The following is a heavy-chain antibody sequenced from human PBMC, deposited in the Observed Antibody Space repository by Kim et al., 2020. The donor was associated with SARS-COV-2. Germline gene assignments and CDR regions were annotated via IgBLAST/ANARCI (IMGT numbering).Heavy chain of an antibody. CDR3: AKAREDGWFDP. Sequence: GGSLRLSCAASGFTFSSYGMHWVRQAPGKGLEWVAVISYDGSNKYYADSVKGRFTISRDNSKNTLYLQMNSLRAEDTAVYYCAKAREDGWFDPWGQGTLVTVSS. J-gene: IGHJ5*02. V-gene: IGHV3-30*18. CDR2: ISYDGSNK. CDR1: GFTFSSYG.